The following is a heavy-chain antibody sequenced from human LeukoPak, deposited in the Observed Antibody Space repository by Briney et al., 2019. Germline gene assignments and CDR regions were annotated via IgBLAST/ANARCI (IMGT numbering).Heavy chain of an antibody. CDR2: IIPILGIA. D-gene: IGHD2-8*01. Sequence: SVKVSCKASGGTFSSYAISWVRQAPGQGLEWMGRIIPILGIANYAQKFQGRVTITADKSTSTAYMELSSLRSEDTAVYYCARGYGLMVYAVRRGFDYWGQGTLVTVSS. V-gene: IGHV1-69*04. CDR3: ARGYGLMVYAVRRGFDY. J-gene: IGHJ4*02. CDR1: GGTFSSYA.